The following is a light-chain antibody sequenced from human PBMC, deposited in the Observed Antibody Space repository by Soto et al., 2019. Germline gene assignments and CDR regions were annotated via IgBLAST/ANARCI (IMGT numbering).Light chain of an antibody. CDR3: QQYDSLPIT. V-gene: IGKV1-5*01. CDR2: DAS. CDR1: QSISSW. J-gene: IGKJ5*01. Sequence: DVQMTQSPSTLSASVGYRVTITCRASQSISSWLAWYQQKPGKAPKVLIYDASRLETGVPSRFSGSGSGTHFSLAISSLQPEDIATYYCQQYDSLPITFGQGTRLEI.